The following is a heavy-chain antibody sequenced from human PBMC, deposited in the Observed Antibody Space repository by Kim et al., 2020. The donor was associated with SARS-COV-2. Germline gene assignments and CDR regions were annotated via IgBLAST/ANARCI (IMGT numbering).Heavy chain of an antibody. D-gene: IGHD6-19*01. V-gene: IGHV3-23*01. Sequence: ADSVKCRFTVPRDTSTNTLSLQVNSLRADDTAVYYCAKSRGGGWYGGDFWGPGTLVTVSS. J-gene: IGHJ4*02. CDR3: AKSRGGGWYGGDF.